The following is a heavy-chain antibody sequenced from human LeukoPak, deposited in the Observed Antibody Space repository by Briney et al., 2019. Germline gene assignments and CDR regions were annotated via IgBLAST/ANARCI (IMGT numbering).Heavy chain of an antibody. CDR1: GFSLSTTGVG. D-gene: IGHD5-24*01. Sequence: SGPTLVKPTQTLTLTCTFSGFSLSTTGVGVGWIRQPPGKALEWLALIYWNDDKRYSPSLKSRPIITKDTSKNQVVLTMTNMDPVDTATYYCARRREMATLVYAFDIWGQGTMVTVSS. V-gene: IGHV2-5*01. CDR3: ARRREMATLVYAFDI. CDR2: IYWNDDK. J-gene: IGHJ3*02.